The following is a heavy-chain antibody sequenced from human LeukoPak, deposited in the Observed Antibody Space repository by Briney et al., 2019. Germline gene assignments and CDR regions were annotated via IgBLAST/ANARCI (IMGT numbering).Heavy chain of an antibody. CDR1: GGTFSSYA. V-gene: IGHV1-69*04. J-gene: IGHJ3*02. D-gene: IGHD2-2*01. CDR3: ARGPTVVPAAIAAFDI. Sequence: GASVKVSCKASGGTFSSYAISWVRQAPGQGLEWMGRIIPILGIANYAQKFQGRVTITADKSTSTAYMELSSLRSEDTAVYYCARGPTVVPAAIAAFDIWGQGTMVTVSS. CDR2: IIPILGIA.